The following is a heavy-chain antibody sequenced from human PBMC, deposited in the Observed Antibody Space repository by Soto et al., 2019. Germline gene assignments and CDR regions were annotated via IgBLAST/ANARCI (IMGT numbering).Heavy chain of an antibody. CDR1: GFTFSSYW. CDR2: IKQDGSEK. CDR3: ARDPSAWAAAGYFDY. V-gene: IGHV3-7*04. D-gene: IGHD6-13*01. J-gene: IGHJ4*02. Sequence: TGGSLRLSCAASGFTFSSYWMSWVRQAPGKGLEWVANIKQDGSEKYHVDSVKGRFTISRDNAKNSLYLQMNSLRAEDTAVYYCARDPSAWAAAGYFDYWGQGTLVTVSS.